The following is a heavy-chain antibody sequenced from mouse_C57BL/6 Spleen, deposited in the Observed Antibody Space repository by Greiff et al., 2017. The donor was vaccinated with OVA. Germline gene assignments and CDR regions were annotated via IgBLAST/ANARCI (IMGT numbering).Heavy chain of an antibody. CDR1: GFNIKDYY. Sequence: VQLQQSGAELVKPGASVKLSCTASGFNIKDYYMHWVKQRNEQGLEWIGRIDPEDGETKYAQKFQGKATITADTSANTAYLQLSSLTADDTAVYYCARSGGYGNYLYWYFDVWGTGTTVTVSS. V-gene: IGHV14-2*01. CDR2: IDPEDGET. CDR3: ARSGGYGNYLYWYFDV. J-gene: IGHJ1*03. D-gene: IGHD2-1*01.